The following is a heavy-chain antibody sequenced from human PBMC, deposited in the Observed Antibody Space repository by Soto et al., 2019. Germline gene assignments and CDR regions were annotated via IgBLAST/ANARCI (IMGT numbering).Heavy chain of an antibody. D-gene: IGHD3-3*01. J-gene: IGHJ4*02. V-gene: IGHV2-70*17. CDR3: ARMIFGRSGEYYFDY. Sequence: GSGPTLVNPTQTLTLTCTFSGFSLSTSRVSVTWIRQPPGKALEWLARIDWDDAKFFNTSLKTRLTVSKDTSKNQVVLTMTHMDPLDTATYYCARMIFGRSGEYYFDYWGQGILVTVSS. CDR1: GFSLSTSRVS. CDR2: IDWDDAK.